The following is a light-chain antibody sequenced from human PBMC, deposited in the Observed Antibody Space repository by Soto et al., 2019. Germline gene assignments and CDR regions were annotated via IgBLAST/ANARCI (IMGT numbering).Light chain of an antibody. J-gene: IGKJ1*01. CDR2: KAS. V-gene: IGKV1-5*03. CDR3: QQYKSYSSWT. Sequence: DIRMTQSPSTLSASLGDRVTITCRASQSISSWLAWYQQKPGKAPKLLIYKASYLQSWVPSTFSGSGSGTEFTLTISSLQPDDFATYYCQQYKSYSSWTFGQGTKVDIK. CDR1: QSISSW.